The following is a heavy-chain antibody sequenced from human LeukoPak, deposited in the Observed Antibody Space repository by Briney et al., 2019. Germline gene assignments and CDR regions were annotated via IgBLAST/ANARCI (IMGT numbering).Heavy chain of an antibody. CDR2: IYYSGST. CDR1: GGSISSSSYY. V-gene: IGHV4-39*07. J-gene: IGHJ4*02. CDR3: ARHYYGSGSYEDY. D-gene: IGHD3-10*01. Sequence: PSETLSLTCTVSGGSISSSSYYWGWIRQPPGKGLEWIGSIYYSGSTYYNPSLKSRVTISVDTSKNQFSLKLSSVTAADTAVYYCARHYYGSGSYEDYWGQGTLVTVSS.